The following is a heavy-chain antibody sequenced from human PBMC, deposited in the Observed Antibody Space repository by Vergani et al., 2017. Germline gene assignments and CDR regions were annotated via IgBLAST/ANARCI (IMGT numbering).Heavy chain of an antibody. CDR2: INHSGST. D-gene: IGHD7-27*01. CDR3: ARGKIWDYYYYYYMDV. J-gene: IGHJ6*03. Sequence: QVQLQQWGAGLLKPSETLSLTCAVYGGSFSGYYWSWIRQPPGKGLEWIGEINHSGSTNYNPSLKSRVTISVDTSKNQFSLKLSSVTAADTAVYYCARGKIWDYYYYYYMDVWGKGTTVTVSS. CDR1: GGSFSGYY. V-gene: IGHV4-34*01.